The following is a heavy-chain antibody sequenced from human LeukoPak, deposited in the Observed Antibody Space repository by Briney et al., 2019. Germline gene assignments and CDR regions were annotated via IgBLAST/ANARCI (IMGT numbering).Heavy chain of an antibody. CDR1: GFTFTGHY. CDR3: ARDRNWNDDMGPDAFDI. Sequence: ASVKVSCKASGFTFTGHYMHWMRQAPGQGLEWMGWINPNSGGTNYAQKFQGRVTMTRDTSISTAYMELSRLRSDDTAVYYCARDRNWNDDMGPDAFDIWGQATMVTVSS. D-gene: IGHD1-20*01. V-gene: IGHV1-2*02. J-gene: IGHJ3*02. CDR2: INPNSGGT.